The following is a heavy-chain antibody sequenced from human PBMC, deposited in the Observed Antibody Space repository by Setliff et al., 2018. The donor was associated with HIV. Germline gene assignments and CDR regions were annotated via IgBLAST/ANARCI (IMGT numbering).Heavy chain of an antibody. CDR3: ARGLSIFGVATPGFYSFMDV. J-gene: IGHJ6*03. V-gene: IGHV4-38-2*01. CDR2: IYHSGST. Sequence: SETLSLTCAVSGYSISSGYYWGWIRQPPGKGLEWIGSIYHSGSTYYNPSLKSRVSISLDTSKKQVSLKLNFVTAADTAVYYCARGLSIFGVATPGFYSFMDVWGKGTTVTVSS. CDR1: GYSISSGYY. D-gene: IGHD3-3*01.